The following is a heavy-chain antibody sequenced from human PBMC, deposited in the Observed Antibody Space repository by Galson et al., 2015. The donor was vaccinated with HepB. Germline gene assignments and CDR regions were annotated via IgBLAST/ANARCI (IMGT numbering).Heavy chain of an antibody. CDR3: GREGWYKGDY. J-gene: IGHJ4*02. Sequence: SLRLSCAASGFTFPSFYMTWVRQAPGKGLEWVARINQDGSDSFYADAVKGRFTFSRDNGKNSVYLQMNSLRVEDTAVYYCGREGWYKGDYWGQGTLVTVTS. D-gene: IGHD1-1*01. V-gene: IGHV3-7*01. CDR2: INQDGSDS. CDR1: GFTFPSFY.